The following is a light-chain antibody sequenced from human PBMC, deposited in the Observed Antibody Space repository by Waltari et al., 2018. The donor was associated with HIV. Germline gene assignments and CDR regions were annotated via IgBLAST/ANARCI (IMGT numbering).Light chain of an antibody. Sequence: DIVLTQSPDSLSVSLGERATIHFKSIQSLLYGSYNKNRLAWYQQRPGQPPKLLISWASTRESGVPDRFSGSGSGTDFTLTINSLQAEDVAVYYCQQFSLSPPLTFGGGTKVEIK. CDR2: WAS. J-gene: IGKJ4*01. CDR1: QSLLYGSYNKNR. V-gene: IGKV4-1*01. CDR3: QQFSLSPPLT.